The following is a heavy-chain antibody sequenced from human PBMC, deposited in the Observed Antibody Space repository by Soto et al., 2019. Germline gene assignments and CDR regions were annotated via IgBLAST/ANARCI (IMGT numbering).Heavy chain of an antibody. D-gene: IGHD3-10*01. Sequence: SETLSLTCTVPGDSISSKNYYWEWIRLPPGKGLEWIGSIYDNGGTYYNPSLKSRVTIHVETPKKQISLKLKSVTAADSALYYCARRSHRSGSGSFIEKWGQGTLVTVSS. CDR3: ARRSHRSGSGSFIEK. CDR2: IYDNGGT. CDR1: GDSISSKNYY. J-gene: IGHJ4*02. V-gene: IGHV4-39*01.